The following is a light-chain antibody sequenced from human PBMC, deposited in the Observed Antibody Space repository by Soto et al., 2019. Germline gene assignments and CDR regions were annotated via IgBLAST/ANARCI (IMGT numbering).Light chain of an antibody. V-gene: IGLV2-14*01. J-gene: IGLJ1*01. Sequence: QSVLTPPASVSGSPGQSVTISCTGPRSDIGDSNFISWYQHSPGKAPSLLIYEVNNRPSGVSKRFSGSKAGNTASLTISGLLDDDEADYFCASFRSGTILVFGSGTKVTVL. CDR2: EVN. CDR1: RSDIGDSNF. CDR3: ASFRSGTILV.